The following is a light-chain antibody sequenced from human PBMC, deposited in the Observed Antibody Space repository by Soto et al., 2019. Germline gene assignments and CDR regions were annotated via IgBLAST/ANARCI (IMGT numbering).Light chain of an antibody. V-gene: IGKV3-15*01. CDR3: QQYKNWPTIT. J-gene: IGKJ5*01. CDR1: QSVSSD. CDR2: AAS. Sequence: EIVMTQSPATLSVSPGDRATLSGRVSQSVSSDLAWYQQKPGQAPRLLXYAASTRATGIAARFSGSGFGTELTLTISSLQSEDFAVYDCQQYKNWPTITFGQGTRLEIK.